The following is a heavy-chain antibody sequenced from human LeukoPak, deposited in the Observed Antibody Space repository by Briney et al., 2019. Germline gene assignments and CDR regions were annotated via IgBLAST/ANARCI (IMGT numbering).Heavy chain of an antibody. J-gene: IGHJ4*02. Sequence: SETLSLTCTVSGDSISSGNYWGWIRQPPGKGLEWIGYIYHSGSTYYNPSLKSRVTISVDRSKNQFSLKLSSVTAADTAVYYCANYDILTGFSSWGQGTLVTVSS. CDR1: GDSISSGNY. V-gene: IGHV4-38-2*02. CDR3: ANYDILTGFSS. CDR2: IYHSGST. D-gene: IGHD3-9*01.